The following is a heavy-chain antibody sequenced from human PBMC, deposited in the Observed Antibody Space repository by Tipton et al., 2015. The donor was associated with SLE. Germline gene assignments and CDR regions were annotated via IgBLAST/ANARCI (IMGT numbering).Heavy chain of an antibody. CDR1: GGSISGYH. D-gene: IGHD2-15*01. Sequence: TLSLTCTVSGGSISGYHWSWLRQPPGKGLEWIGYISYTETTKYNPSLESRVITSVDTSKNQFSLRLSSVTAADTAMYYCARHVGVAYYYAMDVWGQGTTVTVS. J-gene: IGHJ6*02. V-gene: IGHV4-59*08. CDR2: ISYTETT. CDR3: ARHVGVAYYYAMDV.